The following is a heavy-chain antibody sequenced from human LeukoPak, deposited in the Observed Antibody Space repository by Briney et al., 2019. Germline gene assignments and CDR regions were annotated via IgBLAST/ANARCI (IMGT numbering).Heavy chain of an antibody. CDR3: ARSRITGTKGGFDY. Sequence: SVKVSCKASGGTFSSYAISWVRQAPGQGLEWMGRIIPIFGTANYAQKFQGRVTITTGESTSTAYMELSSLRSEDTAVYYCARSRITGTKGGFDYWGQGTLVTVSS. D-gene: IGHD1-7*01. CDR2: IIPIFGTA. J-gene: IGHJ4*02. CDR1: GGTFSSYA. V-gene: IGHV1-69*05.